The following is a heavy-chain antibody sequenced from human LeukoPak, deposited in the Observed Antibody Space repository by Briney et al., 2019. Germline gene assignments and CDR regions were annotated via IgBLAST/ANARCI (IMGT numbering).Heavy chain of an antibody. V-gene: IGHV3-21*01. CDR3: ARDSTSGISGAFDI. CDR1: GFTFSNYA. J-gene: IGHJ3*02. D-gene: IGHD2-2*01. CDR2: ISSSSTYI. Sequence: GGSLRLSCAASGFTFSNYAMTWVRQAPGKGLEWVSSISSSSTYIYYADSVKGRFTISRDNAKNSLYLQMNSLRAEDTAVYYCARDSTSGISGAFDIWGQGTMVTVSS.